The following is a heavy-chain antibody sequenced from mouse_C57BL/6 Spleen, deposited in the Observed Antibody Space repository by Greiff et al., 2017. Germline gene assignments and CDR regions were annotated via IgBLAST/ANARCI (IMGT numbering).Heavy chain of an antibody. V-gene: IGHV1-61*01. D-gene: IGHD2-2*01. J-gene: IGHJ2*01. CDR2: IYPSDSET. Sequence: QVQLQQPGADLVRPGSSVKLSCKASGYTFTSYWMDWVKQRPGQGLEWIGNIYPSDSETHYNQKFKDKATLTVDKSSSTAYMQLSSLTSEDSAVYYCARGYGRYFDYWGQGTTLTVSS. CDR1: GYTFTSYW. CDR3: ARGYGRYFDY.